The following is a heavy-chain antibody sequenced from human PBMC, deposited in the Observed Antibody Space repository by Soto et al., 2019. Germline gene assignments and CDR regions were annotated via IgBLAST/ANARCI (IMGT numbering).Heavy chain of an antibody. CDR1: GYTFTSYA. CDR2: INAGNGNT. D-gene: IGHD2-21*02. CDR3: ARAYCGGDCYSYYPIDY. V-gene: IGHV1-3*01. J-gene: IGHJ4*02. Sequence: ASVKVSCKASGYTFTSYAMHWVRQAPGQRLEWMGWINAGNGNTKYSQKFQGRVTITRDTSASTAYMELSSLRSEDTAVYYCARAYCGGDCYSYYPIDYWGQGTLVTVSS.